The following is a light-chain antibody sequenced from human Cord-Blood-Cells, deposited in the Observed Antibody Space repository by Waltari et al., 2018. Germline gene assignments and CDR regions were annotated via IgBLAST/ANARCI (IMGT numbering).Light chain of an antibody. CDR3: SSYTSSSTWV. Sequence: QSALTQPASVSGPPGHSTPISSPGPSGDVGGFNFVSWYQQHPGKAPKLMIYDVSNRPSGVSNRFSGSKSGNTASLTISGLQAEDEADYYCSSYTSSSTWVFGGGTKLTVL. V-gene: IGLV2-14*03. CDR2: DVS. CDR1: SGDVGGFNF. J-gene: IGLJ3*02.